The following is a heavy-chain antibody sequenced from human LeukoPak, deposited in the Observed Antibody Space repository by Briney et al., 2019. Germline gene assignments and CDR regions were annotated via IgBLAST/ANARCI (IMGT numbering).Heavy chain of an antibody. CDR3: ARDGGWFDP. V-gene: IGHV6-1*01. J-gene: IGHJ5*02. Sequence: SQTLSLTCAISGDSVSSNSSAWNWIRQSPSRGLEWLGRTYYRSKWYSDYAVSVKSRMIINPDTSNNRFSLQLKSVTPEDTAVYYCARDGGWFDPWGQGTLVTVSS. D-gene: IGHD3-16*01. CDR1: GDSVSSNSSA. CDR2: TYYRSKWYS.